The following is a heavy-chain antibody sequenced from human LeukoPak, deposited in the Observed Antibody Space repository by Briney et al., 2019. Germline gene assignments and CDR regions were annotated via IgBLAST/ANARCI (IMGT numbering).Heavy chain of an antibody. CDR2: ISGSGSRT. CDR1: GLTFSSYA. V-gene: IGHV3-23*01. CDR3: AKAAAAPGFDF. Sequence: GGSLRLSCAASGLTFSSYAMSWVRQAPGKGLEWVSAISGSGSRTYYADSVKGRFTISRDNSKNTLYLRINSLRAEDTAVYYCAKAAAAPGFDFWGQGTLVTVSS. D-gene: IGHD6-13*01. J-gene: IGHJ4*02.